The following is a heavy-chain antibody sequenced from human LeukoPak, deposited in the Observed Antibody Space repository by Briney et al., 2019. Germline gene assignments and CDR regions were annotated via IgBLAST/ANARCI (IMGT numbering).Heavy chain of an antibody. V-gene: IGHV3-30*18. J-gene: IGHJ4*02. D-gene: IGHD5-18*01. CDR3: AKLDTAMVTATDY. CDR1: GFTFSSYG. Sequence: GGSLRLSCAASGFTFSSYGMHWVRQAPGKGLEWVAVISYDGSNKYYADSVKGRFTISRDNSKNTLYLQMNSLRAEDTAVYYCAKLDTAMVTATDYWGQGTLVTVSS. CDR2: ISYDGSNK.